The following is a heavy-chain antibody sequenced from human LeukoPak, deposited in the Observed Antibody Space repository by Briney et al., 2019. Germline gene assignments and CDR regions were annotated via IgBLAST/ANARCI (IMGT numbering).Heavy chain of an antibody. V-gene: IGHV4-30-4*08. Sequence: SQTLSLTCAVSGGSINNGDYYWGWIRQPPGKGLEWIGYIYYGGSAYYSPSLKSRVTISTDTSRNHFSLKLSSVTAADTAVYYCARMEFGSGRGGAFDIWGQGTMVTVSS. J-gene: IGHJ3*02. D-gene: IGHD3-10*01. CDR3: ARMEFGSGRGGAFDI. CDR2: IYYGGSA. CDR1: GGSINNGDYY.